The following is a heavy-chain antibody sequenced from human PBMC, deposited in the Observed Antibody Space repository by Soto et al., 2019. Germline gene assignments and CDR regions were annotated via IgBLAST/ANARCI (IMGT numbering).Heavy chain of an antibody. V-gene: IGHV3-7*01. J-gene: IGHJ4*02. CDR1: GFAFNRYY. CDR2: VDQDGSAK. CDR3: ARYCAYDSIYYCSSDRLDY. D-gene: IGHD3-22*01. Sequence: GGSLRLSCAASGFAFNRYYMSWVCQAPGKGLEWVATVDQDGSAKYYVDSVKGRFTISRDNAKNSLYVQMNSLRGEDTAVYYCARYCAYDSIYYCSSDRLDYWGQGTLVTVSS.